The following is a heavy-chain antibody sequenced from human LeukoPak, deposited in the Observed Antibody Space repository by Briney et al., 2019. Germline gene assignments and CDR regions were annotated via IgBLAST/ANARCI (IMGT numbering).Heavy chain of an antibody. D-gene: IGHD6-13*01. CDR3: ARDSGYSSSWYPPNFDY. V-gene: IGHV1-69*04. J-gene: IGHJ4*02. Sequence: SVKVSCKASGGTFSSYAISWVRQAPGQGLEWMGRIIPILGIANYAQKFQGRVTITADKSTSTAYMELSSLRSEDTAVYYCARDSGYSSSWYPPNFDYWGQGTLVTVSS. CDR2: IIPILGIA. CDR1: GGTFSSYA.